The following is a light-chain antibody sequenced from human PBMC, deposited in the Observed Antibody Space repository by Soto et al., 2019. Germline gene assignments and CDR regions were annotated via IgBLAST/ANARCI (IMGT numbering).Light chain of an antibody. V-gene: IGLV1-44*01. CDR2: SNN. CDR1: SSNIGGNT. Sequence: QSVLTQPPSASGTPGQRVTISCSGSSSNIGGNTENWYQQLPGTAHKLLIYSNNQRPSGVPDLFSGSKSGTSASLAISGLQSEDEADYYCAAWDDSLNGAVFGGGTQLTVL. CDR3: AAWDDSLNGAV. J-gene: IGLJ7*01.